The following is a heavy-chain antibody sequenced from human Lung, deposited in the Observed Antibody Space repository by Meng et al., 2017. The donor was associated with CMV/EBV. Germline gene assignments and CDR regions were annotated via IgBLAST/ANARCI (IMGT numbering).Heavy chain of an antibody. Sequence: GGSLRLXCAASGFTFSSYGMHWVRQAPGKGLEWVAVIWYDGSNKYYADSVKGRFTTSRDNSKNTLYLQMNSLRAEDTAVYYCAKDIVVVPAPYYYFYGMDVXGHGXTVTVSS. J-gene: IGHJ6*02. CDR3: AKDIVVVPAPYYYFYGMDV. D-gene: IGHD2-2*01. CDR2: IWYDGSNK. V-gene: IGHV3-33*06. CDR1: GFTFSSYG.